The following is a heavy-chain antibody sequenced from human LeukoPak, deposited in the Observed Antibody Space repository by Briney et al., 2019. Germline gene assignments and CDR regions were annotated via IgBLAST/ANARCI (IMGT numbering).Heavy chain of an antibody. V-gene: IGHV3-23*01. J-gene: IGHJ3*02. D-gene: IGHD6-13*01. CDR2: ISGSGGST. Sequence: SGGSLRLSCAASGFTFSSYAMSWVRQVPGKGLEWVSAISGSGGSTYYADSVKGRSTISRDNAKNSLYLQMNSLRAEDTAVYYCARANAAADAFDIWGQGTMVTVSS. CDR3: ARANAAADAFDI. CDR1: GFTFSSYA.